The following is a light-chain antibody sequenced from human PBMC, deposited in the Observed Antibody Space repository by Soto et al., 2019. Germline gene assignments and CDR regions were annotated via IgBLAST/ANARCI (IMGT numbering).Light chain of an antibody. V-gene: IGLV2-23*02. J-gene: IGLJ3*02. CDR1: GNDVGNYNL. Sequence: QSVLSQPASVSGSPGQSVTISCSGTGNDVGNYNLVSWYQQHPGKVPKLLIYEVSRRPSGVSDRFSASKSGNTASLTISGLQADDEADYYCCSSSGVTTWIFGGATKVTVL. CDR3: CSSSGVTTWI. CDR2: EVS.